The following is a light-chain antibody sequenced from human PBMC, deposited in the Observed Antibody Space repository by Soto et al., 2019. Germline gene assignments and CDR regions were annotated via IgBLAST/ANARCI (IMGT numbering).Light chain of an antibody. CDR3: QQYDTSPGT. J-gene: IGKJ5*01. CDR2: GAS. CDR1: QSVRSRY. Sequence: EIVLTQSPGTLSLSPGERATLSCRASQSVRSRYLAWYQQKPGRAPRLLIYGASNRATGIPDGFSGSGSGTDFTLTVSRLEPADFAVYFCQQYDTSPGTFGQGTRLEIK. V-gene: IGKV3-20*01.